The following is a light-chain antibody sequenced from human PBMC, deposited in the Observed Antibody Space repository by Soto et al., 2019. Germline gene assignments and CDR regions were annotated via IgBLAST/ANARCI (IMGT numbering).Light chain of an antibody. J-gene: IGKJ2*01. Sequence: DVVMTQTPLSSPVTLGQPASISCRSSQSLEHSDGNTYLSWLHQRPGQPPRLLIYKVSHRFSGVPDRFSVSGPGTDFTLTIIRVEAEDVGIYYCMQATHYRPYTFGQGTKLEI. CDR2: KVS. V-gene: IGKV2-24*01. CDR3: MQATHYRPYT. CDR1: QSLEHSDGNTY.